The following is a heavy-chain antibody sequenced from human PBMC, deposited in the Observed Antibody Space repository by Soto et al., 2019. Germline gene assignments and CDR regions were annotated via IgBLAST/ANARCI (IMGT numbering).Heavy chain of an antibody. CDR3: AKGPDGSGYYHNWFDS. V-gene: IGHV3-23*01. CDR1: GFSFSDYA. Sequence: EVHLLESGGALVQPGVSLTLAFSASGFSFSDYAMSWVRQAPGKGLEWVSSISRTGDSAYYADSVKGRFAISRDRSQNRLSLQMNSLRVEDTAVYYCAKGPDGSGYYHNWFDSWGQGTLITVSS. J-gene: IGHJ5*01. D-gene: IGHD3-22*01. CDR2: ISRTGDSA.